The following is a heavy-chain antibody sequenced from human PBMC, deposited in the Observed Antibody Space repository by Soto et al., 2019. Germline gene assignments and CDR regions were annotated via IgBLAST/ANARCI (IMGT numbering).Heavy chain of an antibody. J-gene: IGHJ6*02. CDR1: GGTFSTSA. D-gene: IGHD3-3*02. V-gene: IGHV1-69*12. CDR2: IMPVFATP. Sequence: QVQLMQSGAEVKKPGSSVKVSCKASGGTFSTSAISWVRQAPGEGLEWVGGIMPVFATPDYAQKSQGRVTISADESTTTAYLELTSLTTDDTAVYYCARDKARQQLGGNYYYILDVWGQGTAITVSS. CDR3: ARDKARQQLGGNYYYILDV.